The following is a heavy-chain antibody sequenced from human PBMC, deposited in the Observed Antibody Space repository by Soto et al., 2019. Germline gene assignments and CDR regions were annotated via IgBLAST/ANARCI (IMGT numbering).Heavy chain of an antibody. Sequence: SETLSLTCTVSGGSISSGFYYWGWIRQPPGKGLEYIGSQYYAGSTYYNPSLKSRVTILVDTSKNQFSLKLSSVTAADTAVYFCARGDDFAGNDYFDFWGQGTLVTVSS. CDR1: GGSISSGFYY. CDR2: QYYAGST. V-gene: IGHV4-39*01. D-gene: IGHD1-1*01. CDR3: ARGDDFAGNDYFDF. J-gene: IGHJ4*02.